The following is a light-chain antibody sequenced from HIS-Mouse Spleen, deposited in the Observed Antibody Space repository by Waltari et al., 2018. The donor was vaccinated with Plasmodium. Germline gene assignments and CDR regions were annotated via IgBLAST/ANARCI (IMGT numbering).Light chain of an antibody. CDR3: QQYNNWSFT. Sequence: EIVMTMSPVTLPVSRGERATLSCRASHSVSSNLAWYQQKPGQAPRLLIYGASTRATGIPARFSGSGSGTEFTLTISSLQSEDFAVYYCQQYNNWSFTFGPGTKVDIK. J-gene: IGKJ3*01. CDR2: GAS. V-gene: IGKV3-15*01. CDR1: HSVSSN.